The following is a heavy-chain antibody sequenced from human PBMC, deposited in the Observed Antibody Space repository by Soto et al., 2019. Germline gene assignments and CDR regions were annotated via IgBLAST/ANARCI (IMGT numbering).Heavy chain of an antibody. CDR1: GYTFTGYY. D-gene: IGHD3-22*01. Sequence: ASVKVSCKASGYTFTGYYMHWVRQAPGQGLEWMGWINPNSGGTNYAQKFQGWVTMTRDTSISTAYMELSRLRSDDTAVYYCARDLRRSIPGLGYYYDSSGYYPASYGMDVWGQGTTVTVSS. J-gene: IGHJ6*02. CDR3: ARDLRRSIPGLGYYYDSSGYYPASYGMDV. CDR2: INPNSGGT. V-gene: IGHV1-2*04.